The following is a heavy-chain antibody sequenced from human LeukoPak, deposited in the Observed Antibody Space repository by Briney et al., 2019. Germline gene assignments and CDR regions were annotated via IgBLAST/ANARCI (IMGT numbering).Heavy chain of an antibody. D-gene: IGHD3-22*01. CDR2: ISAYNGNT. CDR3: ARDRARDSSGYPSDFDY. J-gene: IGHJ4*02. Sequence: EASAKVSCKASGYTFTSYGISWVRQAPGQGLEWMGWISAYNGNTNYAQKLQGRVTMTTDTSTSTAYMELRSLRSDDTAVYYCARDRARDSSGYPSDFDYWGQGTLVTVSS. CDR1: GYTFTSYG. V-gene: IGHV1-18*01.